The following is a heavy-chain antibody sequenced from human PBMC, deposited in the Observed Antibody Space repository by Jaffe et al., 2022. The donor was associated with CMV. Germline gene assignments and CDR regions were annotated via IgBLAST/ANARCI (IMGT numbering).Heavy chain of an antibody. D-gene: IGHD2-2*01. Sequence: QVQLVQSGAEVKKPGSSVKVSCKASGGTFSSYAISWVRQAPGQGLEWMGGIIPIFGTANYAQKFQGRVTITADESTSTAYMELSSLRSEDTAVYYCARSRRRVPAAANYYFDYWGQGTLVTVSS. CDR2: IIPIFGTA. CDR1: GGTFSSYA. V-gene: IGHV1-69*01. J-gene: IGHJ4*02. CDR3: ARSRRRVPAAANYYFDY.